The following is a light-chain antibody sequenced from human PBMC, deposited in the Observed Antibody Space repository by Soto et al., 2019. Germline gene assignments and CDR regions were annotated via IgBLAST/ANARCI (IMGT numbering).Light chain of an antibody. CDR2: LEGSGSY. J-gene: IGLJ3*02. Sequence: QSVLTQSSSASASLGSSVKLTCTLSSGHSSYIIAWHQQQPGKAPRYLMKLEGSGSYNKGSGVPDRFSGSSSGADRYLTISNLQFEDEAEYYCETWDSNIHWVFGGGTKVTVL. V-gene: IGLV4-60*02. CDR1: SGHSSYI. CDR3: ETWDSNIHWV.